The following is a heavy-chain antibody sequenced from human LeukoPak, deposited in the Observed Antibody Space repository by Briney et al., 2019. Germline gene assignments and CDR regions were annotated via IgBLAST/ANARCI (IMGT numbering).Heavy chain of an antibody. J-gene: IGHJ4*02. D-gene: IGHD4-23*01. CDR2: IYYSGST. Sequence: SETLSLTCTVSGGSISSGDYYWSWIRQPPGKGLEWIGYIYYSGSTCYNPSLKSRVTISVDTSKNQFSLKLSSVTAADTAVYYCARDLLNEGNHLDYWGQGTLVTVSS. CDR3: ARDLLNEGNHLDY. V-gene: IGHV4-30-4*01. CDR1: GGSISSGDYY.